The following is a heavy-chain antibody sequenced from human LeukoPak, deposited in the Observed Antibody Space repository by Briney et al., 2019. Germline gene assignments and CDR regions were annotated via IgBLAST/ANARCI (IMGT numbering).Heavy chain of an antibody. CDR2: IYYSGST. CDR3: ARSGRAGSSSVSHFDY. V-gene: IGHV4-59*11. J-gene: IGHJ4*02. Sequence: SETLSLTCTVSGGSISSHYWSWIRQPPGKGLEWIGYIYYSGSTNYNPSLKSRVTISVDTSKNQFSLKLSSVTAADTAVYYCARSGRAGSSSVSHFDYWGQGTLVTVSS. CDR1: GGSISSHY. D-gene: IGHD6-6*01.